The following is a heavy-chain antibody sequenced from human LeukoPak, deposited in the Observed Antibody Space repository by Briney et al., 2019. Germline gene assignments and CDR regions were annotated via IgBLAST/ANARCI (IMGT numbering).Heavy chain of an antibody. CDR1: GFTFSSYA. V-gene: IGHV3-23*01. J-gene: IGHJ4*02. D-gene: IGHD3-22*01. CDR3: AKGEFDSSGHASYFDY. Sequence: GGSLRPSCAASGFTFSSYAMSWVRQAPGKGLGWVSAISGSGGSTYYADSVKGRFTISRDNSKNTLYLQMNSLRAEDTAVYYCAKGEFDSSGHASYFDYWGQGTLVTVSS. CDR2: ISGSGGST.